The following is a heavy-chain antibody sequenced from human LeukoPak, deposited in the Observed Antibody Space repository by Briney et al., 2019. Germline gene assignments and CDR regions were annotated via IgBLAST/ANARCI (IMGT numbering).Heavy chain of an antibody. CDR2: ISSSSSYI. Sequence: SGGSLRLSCAASGFTFSSYSMNWVRQAPGKGLEWVSSISSSSSYIYYADSVKGRFTISRDNAKNSLYLQMNSLRAEDTAVYYCARDTQLVLAFDIWGQGTMVTVSS. CDR1: GFTFSSYS. CDR3: ARDTQLVLAFDI. D-gene: IGHD6-13*01. V-gene: IGHV3-21*01. J-gene: IGHJ3*02.